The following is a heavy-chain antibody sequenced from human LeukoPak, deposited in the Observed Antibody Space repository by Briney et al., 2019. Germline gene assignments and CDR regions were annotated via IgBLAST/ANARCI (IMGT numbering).Heavy chain of an antibody. CDR3: ARDMATITYYFDY. CDR1: GYTFTSYY. J-gene: IGHJ4*02. V-gene: IGHV1-46*01. D-gene: IGHD5-24*01. Sequence: GASVKVSCKASGYTFTSYYMHWVRRAPGQGLEWMGIINPSGGSTSYAQRFQGRVTMTRDMSTSTVYMELSSLRSEDTAVYYCARDMATITYYFDYWGQGTLVTVSS. CDR2: INPSGGST.